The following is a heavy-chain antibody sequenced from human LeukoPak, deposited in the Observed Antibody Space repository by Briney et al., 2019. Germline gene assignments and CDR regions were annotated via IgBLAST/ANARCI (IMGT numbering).Heavy chain of an antibody. V-gene: IGHV4-34*01. CDR2: INHSGST. J-gene: IGHJ4*02. Sequence: SETLSLTCAVNGGSFSGYYWSWIRQPPGKGLEWIGEINHSGSTNYNPSLKSRVTISVDTSKNQFSLKLSSVTAADTAVYYCARAKSKRGSYGDRFDYWGQGTLVTVSS. D-gene: IGHD4-17*01. CDR3: ARAKSKRGSYGDRFDY. CDR1: GGSFSGYY.